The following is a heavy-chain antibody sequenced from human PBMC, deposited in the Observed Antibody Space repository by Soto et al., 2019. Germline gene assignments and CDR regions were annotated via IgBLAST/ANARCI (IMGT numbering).Heavy chain of an antibody. J-gene: IGHJ4*02. V-gene: IGHV3-21*01. CDR1: GFTFSSYS. CDR2: ISSSSSYI. D-gene: IGHD2-8*01. CDR3: ASQYCTNGVCYPYYFDY. Sequence: PGGSLRLSCAASGFTFSSYSMNWVRQAPGKGLEWVSSISSSSSYIYYADSVKGRFTISRDNAKNSLYLQMNSLRAEDTAVYYCASQYCTNGVCYPYYFDYWGQGTLVTVSS.